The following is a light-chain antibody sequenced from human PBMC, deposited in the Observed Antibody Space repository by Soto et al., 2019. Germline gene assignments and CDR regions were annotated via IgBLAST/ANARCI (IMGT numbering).Light chain of an antibody. CDR3: SSYTSSSTLVV. J-gene: IGLJ2*01. Sequence: QSALTQPASVSGSPGQSITISCTGTSSDVGGYNYVSWYQQHPGKAPKLMIYDVSNRPSGVSNRFSGSKSGNTAPLTISGLQAEDEAGYYCSSYTSSSTLVVFGGGTKLTVL. CDR2: DVS. CDR1: SSDVGGYNY. V-gene: IGLV2-14*01.